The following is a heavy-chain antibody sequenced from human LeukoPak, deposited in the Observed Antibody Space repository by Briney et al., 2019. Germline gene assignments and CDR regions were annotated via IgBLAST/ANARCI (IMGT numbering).Heavy chain of an antibody. Sequence: ASVKVSCKASGYTFANYGIGWVRQAPGEGLEWMGWINTYNGNTNYAQKFQDRVTLTTDTSTNTAYMELRSLRSDDTAMFYCARDLLSLPSTYYYDNRGYSRASDVWGQGTMVTVSS. J-gene: IGHJ3*01. CDR3: ARDLLSLPSTYYYDNRGYSRASDV. D-gene: IGHD3-22*01. V-gene: IGHV1-18*01. CDR2: INTYNGNT. CDR1: GYTFANYG.